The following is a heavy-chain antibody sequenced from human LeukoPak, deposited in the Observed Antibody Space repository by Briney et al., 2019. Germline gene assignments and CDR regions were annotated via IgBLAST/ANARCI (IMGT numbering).Heavy chain of an antibody. D-gene: IGHD3-10*01. V-gene: IGHV4-34*01. Sequence: SETLSLTCAVYGGSFSGYYWSWIRQPPGKGLEWIGEINHSGSTNYNPSLKSRVTISVDTSKNQFSLKLSSVAAADTAVYYCAREQPPSGGSGFDYWGQGTLVTVSS. CDR2: INHSGST. J-gene: IGHJ4*02. CDR3: AREQPPSGGSGFDY. CDR1: GGSFSGYY.